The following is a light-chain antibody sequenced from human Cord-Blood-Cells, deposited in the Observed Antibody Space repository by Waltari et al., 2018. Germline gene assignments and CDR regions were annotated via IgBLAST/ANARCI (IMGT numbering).Light chain of an antibody. V-gene: IGKV1-39*01. J-gene: IGKJ1*01. CDR3: QQSYSTPWT. CDR2: AAS. CDR1: QSISSY. Sequence: DIQMTQSPSSLSASLGDRVTITCRASQSISSYLNWYQQKPRKAPKLLIYAASSLQRGVPSRFSGSGSGTDFILPISSLQPEDFAAYYCQQSYSTPWTFGQGTKVEIK.